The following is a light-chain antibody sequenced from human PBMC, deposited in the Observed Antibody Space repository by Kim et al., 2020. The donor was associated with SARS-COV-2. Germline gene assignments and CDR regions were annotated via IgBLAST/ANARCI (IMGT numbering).Light chain of an antibody. CDR3: QRYNAAPWT. CDR1: QGIGNS. J-gene: IGKJ1*01. CDR2: SAS. Sequence: DIRITQSPSSLSASVGDRVTITCRASQGIGNSLAWYQQKPGDVPKLLIYSASTLESGVPSRFTCSGSGTHFTLTISSLQPEDGATYYCQRYNAAPWTFGQGPKVDIK. V-gene: IGKV1-27*01.